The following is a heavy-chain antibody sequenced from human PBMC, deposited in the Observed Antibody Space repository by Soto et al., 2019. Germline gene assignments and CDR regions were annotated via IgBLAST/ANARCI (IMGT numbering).Heavy chain of an antibody. CDR1: GDSVSGNSAA. Sequence: SQTLSLTCAISGDSVSGNSAAWNGVGQSPSRGLEWLGRTYYRSKWYNDYAVSVKSRITINPDTSKNQFSLQLNSVTPEDTAVYYCARDGRIAVAGYYYYYGMDVWGQGTTVTVSS. CDR2: TYYRSKWYN. D-gene: IGHD6-19*01. CDR3: ARDGRIAVAGYYYYYGMDV. J-gene: IGHJ6*02. V-gene: IGHV6-1*01.